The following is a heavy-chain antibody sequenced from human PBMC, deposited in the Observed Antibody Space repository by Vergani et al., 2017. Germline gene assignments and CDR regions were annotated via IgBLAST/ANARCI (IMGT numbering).Heavy chain of an antibody. CDR3: ARGIVVVPAAQYYYYGMDV. CDR1: GYTFTGYY. J-gene: IGHJ6*02. Sequence: QVQLVQSGAEVKKPGASVKVSCKASGYTFTGYYMHWVRQAPGQGLEWMGWINPNSGGTNYAQKFQGRVTMTRDTSISTAYMELSRLRSDDTAVYYCARGIVVVPAAQYYYYGMDVGGQGTTVTVSS. D-gene: IGHD2-2*01. V-gene: IGHV1-2*02. CDR2: INPNSGGT.